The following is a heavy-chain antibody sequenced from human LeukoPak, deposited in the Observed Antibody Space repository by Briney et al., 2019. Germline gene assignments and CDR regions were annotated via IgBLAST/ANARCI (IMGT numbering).Heavy chain of an antibody. CDR2: IYYSAST. CDR1: GGSISSYY. CDR3: ARVDVQQNVGWFVP. D-gene: IGHD1-1*01. Sequence: SETLSLTCTVSGGSISSYYWSWIRPPPGKGLEWIGYIYYSASTNYNPSLKSRVTISLDTSKNQFSLKVSSVTAADTAVYYCARVDVQQNVGWFVPWGQGTLVTVSS. V-gene: IGHV4-59*01. J-gene: IGHJ5*02.